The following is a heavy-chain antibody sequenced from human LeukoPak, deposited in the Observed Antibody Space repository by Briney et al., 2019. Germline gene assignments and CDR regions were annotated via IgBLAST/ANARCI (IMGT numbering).Heavy chain of an antibody. CDR1: GYTFTSYG. Sequence: ASVKVSCKASGYTFTSYGISWVRQAPGQGLEWMGWISAYNGNTNYAQKLKGRVTMTTDTSTSTAYMELRSLRSDDTAVYYCARGSDTAMVDDYFDYWGQGTLVTVSS. D-gene: IGHD5-18*01. V-gene: IGHV1-18*01. CDR2: ISAYNGNT. CDR3: ARGSDTAMVDDYFDY. J-gene: IGHJ4*02.